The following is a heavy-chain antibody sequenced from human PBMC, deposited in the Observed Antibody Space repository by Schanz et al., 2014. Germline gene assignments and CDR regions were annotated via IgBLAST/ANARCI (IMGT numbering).Heavy chain of an antibody. J-gene: IGHJ6*02. CDR2: IRFDASAK. CDR3: ARDRDNHMDV. CDR1: GFTFRTYL. Sequence: VQLVESGGGLVQPGGSLRLSCAASGFTFRTYLMNWVRQAPGKGLEWVAYIRFDASAKYYGDSVEGRFTISRDNAKNTLYLQIDSLRVEDTAVYYCARDRDNHMDVWGQGTTVTVSS. D-gene: IGHD1-1*01. V-gene: IGHV3-30*02.